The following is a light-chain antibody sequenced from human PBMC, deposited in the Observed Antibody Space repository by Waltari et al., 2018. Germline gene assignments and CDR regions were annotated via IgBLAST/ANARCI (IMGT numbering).Light chain of an antibody. J-gene: IGKJ4*01. Sequence: EIVLTPSPGTLSLSPGVRATLSCRASQSVSTISLTWYQQKPGQAPRLLIYGTSSRATGIPDRFSGSGSGTDFTLTISRLQPEDFAIYYCQQYDGIVVTFGGGTKVEI. CDR1: QSVSTIS. CDR3: QQYDGIVVT. V-gene: IGKV3-20*01. CDR2: GTS.